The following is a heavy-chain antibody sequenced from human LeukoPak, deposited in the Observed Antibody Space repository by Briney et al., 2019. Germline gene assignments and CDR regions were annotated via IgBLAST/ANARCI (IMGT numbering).Heavy chain of an antibody. CDR3: ARSSLGYCSSTSCYIRYFDY. V-gene: IGHV1-18*01. D-gene: IGHD2-2*02. Sequence: ASVKVSCKASGYTFTSYGISWVRQAPGQGLEWMGWISAYNGNTHYAQKLRGRVTMTTDTSTSTAYMELRSLRSDDTAVYYCARSSLGYCSSTSCYIRYFDYWGQGTLVTVSS. CDR2: ISAYNGNT. CDR1: GYTFTSYG. J-gene: IGHJ4*02.